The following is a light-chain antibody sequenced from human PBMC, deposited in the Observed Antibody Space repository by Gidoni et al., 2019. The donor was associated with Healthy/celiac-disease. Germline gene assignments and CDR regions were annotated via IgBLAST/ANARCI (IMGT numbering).Light chain of an antibody. CDR3: QQSYSTPPVT. J-gene: IGKJ4*01. Sequence: LSASVGDRVTITCRASQSISSYLNWYQQKPGKAPKLLIYAASSLQSGVPSRFSGSGSGTDFTLTISSLQPEDFATYYCQQSYSTPPVTFGGXTKVEIK. V-gene: IGKV1-39*01. CDR2: AAS. CDR1: QSISSY.